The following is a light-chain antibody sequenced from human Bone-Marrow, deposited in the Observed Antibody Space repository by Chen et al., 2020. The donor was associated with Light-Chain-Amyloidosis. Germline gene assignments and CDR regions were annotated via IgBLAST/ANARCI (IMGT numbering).Light chain of an antibody. Sequence: QSALTQPPSVSGSPGQSITISCTGTSSDVGGDNHVSWYQQHPDKAPKLMIYEVTNRPSWVPDRFSGSKSDDTASVTISGLQTEDEADYFCSSYTITNTLVFGSGTRVTVL. CDR1: SSDVGGDNH. CDR2: EVT. V-gene: IGLV2-14*01. J-gene: IGLJ1*01. CDR3: SSYTITNTLV.